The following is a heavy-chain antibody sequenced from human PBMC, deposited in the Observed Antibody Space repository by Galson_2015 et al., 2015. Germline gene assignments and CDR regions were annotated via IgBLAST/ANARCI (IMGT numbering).Heavy chain of an antibody. V-gene: IGHV3-64*01. J-gene: IGHJ5*02. CDR3: ARGSDYYVGNMRFDP. CDR1: GFTFSSYA. D-gene: IGHD3-10*02. CDR2: ISSNGGST. Sequence: SLRLSCAASGFTFSSYAMHWVRQAPGKGLEYVSAISSNGGSTYYANSVKGRFTISRDNSKNTLYLQMGSLRAEDMAVYYCARGSDYYVGNMRFDPWGQGTLVTVSS.